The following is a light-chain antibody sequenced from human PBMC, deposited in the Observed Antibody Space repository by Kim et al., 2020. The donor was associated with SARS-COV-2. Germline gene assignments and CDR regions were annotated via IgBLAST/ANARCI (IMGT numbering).Light chain of an antibody. CDR3: QSYDSSNHWV. Sequence: KTVTSTCTRPQRSIAGNFVQWYQRRPGSAPPTVIYQGDQRPSGVPDRFSGSIDSSSNSASLTISGLKTEDEADYYCQSYDSSNHWVFGGGTQLTVL. V-gene: IGLV6-57*03. J-gene: IGLJ3*02. CDR1: QRSIAGNF. CDR2: QGD.